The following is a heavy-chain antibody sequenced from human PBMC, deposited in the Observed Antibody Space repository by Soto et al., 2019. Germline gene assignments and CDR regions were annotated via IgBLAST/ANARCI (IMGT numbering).Heavy chain of an antibody. CDR3: AKGQNVLRYFDWLLSDLGGYMDV. V-gene: IGHV3-30*18. CDR1: GFTFSSYG. D-gene: IGHD3-9*01. Sequence: QVQLVESGGGVVQPGRSLRLSCAASGFTFSSYGMHWVRQAPGKGLEWVAVISYDGSNKYYADSVKGRFTISRDNSKNTLYLQMNSLRAEDTAVYYCAKGQNVLRYFDWLLSDLGGYMDVWGKGTTVTVSS. J-gene: IGHJ6*03. CDR2: ISYDGSNK.